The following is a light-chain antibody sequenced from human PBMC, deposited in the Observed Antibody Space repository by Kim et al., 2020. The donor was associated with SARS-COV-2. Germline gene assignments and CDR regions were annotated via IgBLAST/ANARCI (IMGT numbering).Light chain of an antibody. CDR3: QQYNSYPNV. CDR2: KAS. J-gene: IGKJ2*01. CDR1: QNINNW. Sequence: SASVGDRIPITCRASQNINNWLAWYQQKPGKAPQVLIYKASSLESGVPSRFSGSGSGTEFTLTISSLQPDDFATYYCQQYNSYPNVFGQGTKLEI. V-gene: IGKV1-5*03.